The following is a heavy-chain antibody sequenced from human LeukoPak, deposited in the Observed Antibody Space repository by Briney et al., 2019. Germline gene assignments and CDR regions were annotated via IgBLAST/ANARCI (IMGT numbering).Heavy chain of an antibody. CDR3: ARHVRYGSGSNWFDP. J-gene: IGHJ5*02. V-gene: IGHV4-39*01. Sequence: SETLSLTCTVSLGSISSSSYYWGWIRPPPGKGLEWIGSIYYSVSTYYNPSLKSRVTISVDTSKNQCSLKLSSVTAADTSVYYCARHVRYGSGSNWFDPWGQGTLVTVSS. CDR2: IYYSVST. CDR1: LGSISSSSYY. D-gene: IGHD3-10*01.